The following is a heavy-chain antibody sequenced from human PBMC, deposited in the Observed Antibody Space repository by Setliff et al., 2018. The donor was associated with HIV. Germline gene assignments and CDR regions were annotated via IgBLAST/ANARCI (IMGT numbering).Heavy chain of an antibody. Sequence: VKVSCKASGYTFSDYYLHWVRQAPGQAIEWMGWIIPIFGTANYAQKFQGRVTITADKSTSTAYMELSSLRSEDTAVYYCARNPQPTGTPDYYYYYYMDVWGKGTTVTVSS. CDR1: GYTFSDYY. D-gene: IGHD1-1*01. V-gene: IGHV1-69*13. CDR3: ARNPQPTGTPDYYYYYYMDV. J-gene: IGHJ6*03. CDR2: IIPIFGTA.